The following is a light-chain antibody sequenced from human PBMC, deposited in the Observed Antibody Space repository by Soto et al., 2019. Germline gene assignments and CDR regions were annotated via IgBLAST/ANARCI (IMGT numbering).Light chain of an antibody. CDR3: QQRSNWPLT. Sequence: EIVLTQSPATLSFSPGERATLSCRASQSVNRYLAWYQQKPGQAPRLLIYDVSNRAIGIPARFSGSGSGTDFTLTISSLEPEDFAVYYCQQRSNWPLTFGGGTKVEI. J-gene: IGKJ4*01. CDR2: DVS. V-gene: IGKV3-11*01. CDR1: QSVNRY.